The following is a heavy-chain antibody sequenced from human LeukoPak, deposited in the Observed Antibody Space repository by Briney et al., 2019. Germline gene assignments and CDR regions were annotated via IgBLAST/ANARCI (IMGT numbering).Heavy chain of an antibody. V-gene: IGHV1-2*02. J-gene: IGHJ5*02. CDR2: INPNSGGT. CDR1: GYTFTGYY. D-gene: IGHD1-26*01. Sequence: GASVKVSCKASGYTFTGYYMHWVRQAPGQGLEWMGWINPNSGGTNYAQKFQGRVTMTRDTSISTAYMELSRLRSDDTAVYYCARIGERWELRLDPWGQGTLVTVSS. CDR3: ARIGERWELRLDP.